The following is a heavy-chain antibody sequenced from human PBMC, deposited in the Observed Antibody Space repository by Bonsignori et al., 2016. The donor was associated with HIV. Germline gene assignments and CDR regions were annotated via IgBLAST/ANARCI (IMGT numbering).Heavy chain of an antibody. CDR2: IQNIGKGYTT. D-gene: IGHD2-8*01. V-gene: IGHV3-15*01. J-gene: IGHJ4*02. CDR3: VTDVSNEIYPFDY. CDR1: GFIFSDAW. Sequence: GGSLRLSCAASGFIFSDAWLSWVRQTPGKGLEWVAHIQNIGKGYTTNYAAPVKGRFTISRDDSKDTLYLQMNSLTTEDTAVYYCVTDVSNEIYPFDYWGQGALVTVSS.